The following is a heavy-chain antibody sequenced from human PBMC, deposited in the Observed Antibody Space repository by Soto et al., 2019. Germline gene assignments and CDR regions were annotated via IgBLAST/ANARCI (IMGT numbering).Heavy chain of an antibody. Sequence: QVQLQQWGAGLLKPSETLSLTCAVYGGSFSGYYWSWIRQPPGKGLEWIGEINHSGSTNYNPSLKSRVTISGDTSKNQFSPKLSSVSAAYTAVYYCATGRGVRGVIITTYYYYGLDVWGQGTTVTVSS. CDR3: ATGRGVRGVIITTYYYYGLDV. CDR2: INHSGST. D-gene: IGHD3-10*01. J-gene: IGHJ6*02. CDR1: GGSFSGYY. V-gene: IGHV4-34*01.